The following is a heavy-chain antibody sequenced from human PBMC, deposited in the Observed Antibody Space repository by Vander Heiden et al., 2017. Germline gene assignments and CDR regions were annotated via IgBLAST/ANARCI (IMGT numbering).Heavy chain of an antibody. J-gene: IGHJ3*01. CDR3: ATNSSSSGRSFDL. V-gene: IGHV4-34*02. D-gene: IGHD6-6*01. CDR1: GGSFSGYY. Sequence: QVQLQQLGAGLLKPSETLSLTCAVYGGSFSGYYWSWIRQVPGKGLQWIGQINYWGNTNYNPSLKSRVRMSVDTSKTQFSLTLSSLTAADTAVYYCATNSSSSGRSFDLWGQGTIVSVSS. CDR2: INYWGNT.